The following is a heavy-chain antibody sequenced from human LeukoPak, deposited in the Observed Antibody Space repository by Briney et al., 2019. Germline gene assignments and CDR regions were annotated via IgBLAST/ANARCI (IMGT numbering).Heavy chain of an antibody. CDR1: GFTVSSNY. D-gene: IGHD5-18*01. CDR2: IYSGGST. V-gene: IGHV3-53*01. CDR3: ARGSVDTAGVFDY. J-gene: IGHJ4*02. Sequence: GGSLRLSCPAYGFTVSSNYMSWVRQAPGKGLEWVSVIYSGGSTYYADSVKGRFTISRDNSKNTLYLQMNSLRAEDTAVYYCARGSVDTAGVFDYWGQGTLVTVSS.